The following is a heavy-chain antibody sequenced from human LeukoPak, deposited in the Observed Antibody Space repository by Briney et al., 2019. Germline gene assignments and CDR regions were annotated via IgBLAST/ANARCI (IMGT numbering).Heavy chain of an antibody. CDR1: GGSISSYY. Sequence: SETLSLTCTVSGGSISSYYWSWIRQPPGKGLEWIGYIYYSGSTNYNPSLKSRVTISVDTSKNQFSLKLSSVTAADTAVYYCARVRGYGRLWYFDYWGQGTLVTVSS. CDR2: IYYSGST. CDR3: ARVRGYGRLWYFDY. V-gene: IGHV4-59*01. D-gene: IGHD5-18*01. J-gene: IGHJ4*02.